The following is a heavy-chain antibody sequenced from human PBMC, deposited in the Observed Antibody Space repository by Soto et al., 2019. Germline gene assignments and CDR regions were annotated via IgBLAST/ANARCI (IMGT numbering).Heavy chain of an antibody. D-gene: IGHD2-15*01. Sequence: PSQTLSLTCTVSVDSISGYYWRFIRQPPGKGLEWIGYIYYSGSTNYNPSLKVRVTMSVDTSKNQFSLKLTSVAAADTAMYFCAKYRRTDAEGYIFDYWSQGALVTVSS. CDR1: VDSISGYY. CDR2: IYYSGST. J-gene: IGHJ4*02. CDR3: AKYRRTDAEGYIFDY. V-gene: IGHV4-59*01.